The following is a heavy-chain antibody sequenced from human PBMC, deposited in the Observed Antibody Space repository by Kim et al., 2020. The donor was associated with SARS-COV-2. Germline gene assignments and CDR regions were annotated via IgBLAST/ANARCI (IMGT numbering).Heavy chain of an antibody. CDR3: ARDRLLLWFGEFDY. Sequence: ADAVKGRFTISRDNSKTTLYLQMNSLRAEDTAVYYCARDRLLLWFGEFDYWGQGTLVTVSS. J-gene: IGHJ4*02. V-gene: IGHV3-66*01. D-gene: IGHD3-10*01.